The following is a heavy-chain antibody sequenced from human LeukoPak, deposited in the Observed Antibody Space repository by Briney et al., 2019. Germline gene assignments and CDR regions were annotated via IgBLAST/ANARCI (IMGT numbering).Heavy chain of an antibody. V-gene: IGHV4-59*08. CDR1: GGSISSYY. Sequence: SETLSLTCTVSGGSISSYYWSWTRQPPGKGLEWIGYIYYSGSTNYNPSLKSRVTISVDTSKNLFSLKLSSVTAADTAVYYCARLMASPPYYYGMDVWGQGTTVTVSS. CDR3: ARLMASPPYYYGMDV. J-gene: IGHJ6*02. D-gene: IGHD5-24*01. CDR2: IYYSGST.